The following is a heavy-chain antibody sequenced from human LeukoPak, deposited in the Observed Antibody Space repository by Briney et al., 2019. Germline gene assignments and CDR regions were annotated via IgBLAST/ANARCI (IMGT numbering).Heavy chain of an antibody. D-gene: IGHD2-21*02. CDR2: ISSTSSYI. Sequence: GGSLRLSCAASGFTSSSYTINGVRQAPGKGLQWVSSISSTSSYINYADSVKGRFTISRDNAENSLYLEMNSLRVEDTAVYYCAKTGGRGDPFDYWGQGTLVTVSS. J-gene: IGHJ4*02. CDR1: GFTSSSYT. CDR3: AKTGGRGDPFDY. V-gene: IGHV3-21*01.